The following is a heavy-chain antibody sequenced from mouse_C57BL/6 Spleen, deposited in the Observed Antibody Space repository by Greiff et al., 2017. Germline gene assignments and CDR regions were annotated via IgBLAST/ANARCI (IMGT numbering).Heavy chain of an antibody. J-gene: IGHJ3*01. CDR1: GYTFTSYW. Sequence: VQLQQPGAELVRPGSSVKLSCKASGYTFTSYWMDWVKQRPGQGLEWIGNIYPSDSETHYNQKFKDKATLTVDKSSSTAYMQLSSLTSEDSAVYYCARSITTVPFAYWGQGTLVTVSA. CDR2: IYPSDSET. V-gene: IGHV1-61*01. CDR3: ARSITTVPFAY. D-gene: IGHD1-1*01.